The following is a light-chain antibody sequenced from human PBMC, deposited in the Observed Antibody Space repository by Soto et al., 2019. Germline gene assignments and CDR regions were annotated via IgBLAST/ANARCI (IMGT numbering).Light chain of an antibody. Sequence: QSVLTQPASVSGSPGQSITISCTGTSSDVGSYNLVSWYQQHPGKAPKLMIYEVSKRPSGDSNRFSGSKSGNTASLTISGLQAEDEADYYCCSYAGSSTVVFGGGTKVTVL. J-gene: IGLJ2*01. V-gene: IGLV2-23*02. CDR2: EVS. CDR3: CSYAGSSTVV. CDR1: SSDVGSYNL.